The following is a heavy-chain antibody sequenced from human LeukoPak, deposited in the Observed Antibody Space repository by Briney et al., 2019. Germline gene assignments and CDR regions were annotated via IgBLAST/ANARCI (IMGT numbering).Heavy chain of an antibody. CDR3: ARALVGITMVRGVIGYFDY. D-gene: IGHD3-10*01. Sequence: PGGSLRLSCAASGFTFSSYWMSWVRQAPGKGLEWVANINQDGSEKYYVDSVKGRFTISRDNANNSVYLQMNSLRAEDTAVYYCARALVGITMVRGVIGYFDYWGQGTLVTVSS. J-gene: IGHJ4*02. V-gene: IGHV3-7*01. CDR1: GFTFSSYW. CDR2: INQDGSEK.